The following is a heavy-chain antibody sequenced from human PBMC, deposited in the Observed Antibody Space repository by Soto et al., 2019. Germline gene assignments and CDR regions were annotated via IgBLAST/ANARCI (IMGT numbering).Heavy chain of an antibody. D-gene: IGHD3-3*01. CDR1: GGSFRGYY. J-gene: IGHJ3*02. Sequence: SGALSLTCAVYGGSFRGYYWGWIRQSTGKGLEWIGEINHSGSTHYNPSLKGRVTRPVDTSKYQFSLKLSSVTAADTAVYYCARDSYPATYYDFWSGYPIWGQGTMVTVTS. CDR3: ARDSYPATYYDFWSGYPI. CDR2: INHSGST. V-gene: IGHV4-34*01.